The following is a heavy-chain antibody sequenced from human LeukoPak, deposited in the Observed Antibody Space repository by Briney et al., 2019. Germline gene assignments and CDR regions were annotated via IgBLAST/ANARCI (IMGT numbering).Heavy chain of an antibody. J-gene: IGHJ3*02. Sequence: SQTLSLTCTVSGGSIRDYFWGWIRQPAGKGLERVGRIYESGSFNYNPTFTRRVTMSVDTSLNQISLQLSSVTAADTAIYYCARDMGYLLPSGEMETRGAFDIWGQGTRVTVSS. D-gene: IGHD2-15*01. CDR3: ARDMGYLLPSGEMETRGAFDI. V-gene: IGHV4-4*07. CDR1: GGSIRDYF. CDR2: IYESGSF.